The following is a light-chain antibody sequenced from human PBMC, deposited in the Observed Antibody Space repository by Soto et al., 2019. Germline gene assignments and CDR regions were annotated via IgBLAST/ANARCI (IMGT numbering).Light chain of an antibody. CDR3: SSYAGGIKWV. CDR1: SGDVGGYNF. J-gene: IGLJ3*02. CDR2: EVS. Sequence: QSALTQPPSASGSPGQSVTISCTGTSGDVGGYNFVSWYQQHPGKAPKFMIYEVSKRPPGVPDRFSGSKSGNTASLTVSGLQAEDEADYYCSSYAGGIKWVFGGGTKLTVL. V-gene: IGLV2-8*01.